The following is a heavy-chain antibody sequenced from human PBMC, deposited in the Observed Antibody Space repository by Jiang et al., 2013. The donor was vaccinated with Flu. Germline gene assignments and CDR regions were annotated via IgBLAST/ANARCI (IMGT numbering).Heavy chain of an antibody. J-gene: IGHJ4*02. CDR3: ARAQKYSGFELPYFDY. V-gene: IGHV4-39*07. CDR2: IYYSGSA. D-gene: IGHD1-26*01. Sequence: GPGLVKPSETLSLICSVSGGSISSDSYYWGWIRQPPGKRLEWIGGIYYSGSAYYNPSLSSRVAMSVDTSKKQLSLKLNSVTAADTAGYYCARAQKYSGFELPYFDYWGQGTLVTVSS. CDR1: GGSISSDSYY.